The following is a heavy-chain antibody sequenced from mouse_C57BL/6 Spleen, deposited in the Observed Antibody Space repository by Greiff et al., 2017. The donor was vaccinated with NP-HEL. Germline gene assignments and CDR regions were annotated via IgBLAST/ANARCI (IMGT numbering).Heavy chain of an antibody. CDR2: IYPSDSDT. D-gene: IGHD2-2*01. CDR3: AVRAGYAWFAY. V-gene: IGHV1-74*01. CDR1: GYTFTSYW. J-gene: IGHJ3*01. Sequence: QVQLQQPGAELVKPGASVKVSCKASGYTFTSYWMHWVKQRPGQGLEWIGRIYPSDSDTNYNQKFKGKATLTVDKSSSTAYMQLSSLTSEDSAVYYCAVRAGYAWFAYWGQGTLVTVSA.